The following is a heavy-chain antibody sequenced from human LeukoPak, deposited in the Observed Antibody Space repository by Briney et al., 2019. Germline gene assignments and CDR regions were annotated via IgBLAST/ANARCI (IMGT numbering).Heavy chain of an antibody. J-gene: IGHJ4*02. CDR1: GGSISSSSYY. V-gene: IGHV4-39*07. Sequence: SETLSLTCTVSGGSISSSSYYWGWIRQPPGKGLEWIGSIYYSGSTYYNPSLKSRVTISVDTSKNQFSLKLSSVTAADTAVYYCARDHPPNWGQGTLVTVSS. CDR3: ARDHPPN. CDR2: IYYSGST.